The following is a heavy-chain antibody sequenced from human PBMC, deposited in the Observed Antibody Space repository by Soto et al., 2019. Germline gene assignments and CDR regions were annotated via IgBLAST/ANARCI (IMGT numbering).Heavy chain of an antibody. D-gene: IGHD3-10*01. V-gene: IGHV3-11*05. CDR3: ARGSMVRGVIIHY. J-gene: IGHJ4*02. CDR2: ISSSSSYT. Sequence: PGGCLRLSSAASGVSVSDYVMNGIRQDTGKGLEWVSDISSSSSYTDYTDSVKGRFTISRDNAKNLLYLQMNSLRVEDTAVYYCARGSMVRGVIIHYWGQGTLVTVSS. CDR1: GVSVSDYV.